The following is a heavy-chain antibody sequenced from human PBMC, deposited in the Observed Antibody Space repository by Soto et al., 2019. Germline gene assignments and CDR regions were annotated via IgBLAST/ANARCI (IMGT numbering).Heavy chain of an antibody. V-gene: IGHV3-23*01. Sequence: PGGSLRLSCAASGFTFSSYAMSWVRQAPGKGLEWVSAISGSGGSTYHADSVKGRFTISRDNSKNTLYLQMNSLRAEDTAVYYCAKVSAIVVVPAATRHWGQGTLVTVSS. CDR2: ISGSGGST. J-gene: IGHJ4*02. D-gene: IGHD2-2*01. CDR3: AKVSAIVVVPAATRH. CDR1: GFTFSSYA.